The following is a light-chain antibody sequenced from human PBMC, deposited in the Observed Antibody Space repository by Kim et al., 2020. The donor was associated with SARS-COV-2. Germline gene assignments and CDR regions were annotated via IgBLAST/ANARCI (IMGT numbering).Light chain of an antibody. CDR2: DNY. CDR3: QSYDIYNQV. CDR1: SGSIASNY. V-gene: IGLV6-57*01. J-gene: IGLJ3*02. Sequence: NFMLTQPHSVSESPGKTVTISCTRSSGSIASNYVQWYQQRPGSSPTTVIYDNYQRPSGVPDRFSGSIDSSSSSASLSISGLKTEDEADYYCQSYDIYNQVFGGGTQLTGL.